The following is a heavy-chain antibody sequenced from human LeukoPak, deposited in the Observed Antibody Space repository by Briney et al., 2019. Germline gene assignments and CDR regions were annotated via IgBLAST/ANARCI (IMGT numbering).Heavy chain of an antibody. CDR2: ISAYNGNT. CDR3: ARKGRTSHYSGSGSYSY. J-gene: IGHJ4*02. D-gene: IGHD3-10*01. Sequence: ASVKVSCKASGYTFTSYGISWVRQAPGQGLEWMGWISAYNGNTNYAQKLQGRVTMTTDISTSTAYMELRSLRSDDTAVYYCARKGRTSHYSGSGSYSYWGQGTLVTVSS. CDR1: GYTFTSYG. V-gene: IGHV1-18*01.